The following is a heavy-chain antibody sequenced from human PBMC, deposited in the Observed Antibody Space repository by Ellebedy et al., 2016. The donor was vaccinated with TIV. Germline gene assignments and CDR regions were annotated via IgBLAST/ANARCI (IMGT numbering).Heavy chain of an antibody. V-gene: IGHV4-39*01. Sequence: SETLSLXCTVSGGSISRSNYYWGWIRQPPGKGLAWIGSCYYSGSTYYNPSLKSRVTISVDTSKNQFSLKLNSVTAADTAIYYCAKTSGASRTIDYWGRGTLVTVSS. CDR1: GGSISRSNYY. CDR3: AKTSGASRTIDY. CDR2: CYYSGST. D-gene: IGHD2-15*01. J-gene: IGHJ4*02.